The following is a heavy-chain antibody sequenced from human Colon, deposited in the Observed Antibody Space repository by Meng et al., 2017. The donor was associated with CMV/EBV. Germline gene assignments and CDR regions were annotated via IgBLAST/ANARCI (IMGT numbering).Heavy chain of an antibody. CDR1: GYTFTSYG. D-gene: IGHD2-2*01. Sequence: ASVQVSCKASGYTFTSYGISRVRQAPGQGLEWMGWISANNGDTNYAQKVQGRVTMTTDTSTNTAYLEVRSLRSDDTAVYYCARFLVVSAASKYYGMDVWGHGTTVTVSS. CDR2: ISANNGDT. J-gene: IGHJ6*02. CDR3: ARFLVVSAASKYYGMDV. V-gene: IGHV1-18*01.